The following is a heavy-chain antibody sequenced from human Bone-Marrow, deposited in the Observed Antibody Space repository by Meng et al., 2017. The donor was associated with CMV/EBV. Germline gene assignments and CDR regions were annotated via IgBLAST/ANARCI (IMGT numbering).Heavy chain of an antibody. Sequence: GGSLRLSCAASGFTFSSYAMSWVRQAPGKGLEWVSAISGSGGSTYYADSVKGRFTISRDNAKNSLYLQRNSLRAEDTAVYYCARDRVTMIVVAIEGYGMDVWGQGTTVTVSS. D-gene: IGHD3-22*01. V-gene: IGHV3-23*01. J-gene: IGHJ6*02. CDR2: ISGSGGST. CDR1: GFTFSSYA. CDR3: ARDRVTMIVVAIEGYGMDV.